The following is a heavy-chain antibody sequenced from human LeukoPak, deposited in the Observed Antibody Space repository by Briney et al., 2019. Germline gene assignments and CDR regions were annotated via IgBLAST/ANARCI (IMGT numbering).Heavy chain of an antibody. D-gene: IGHD3-10*01. CDR3: AGAPFGRNGFFDY. CDR1: GGSISSYY. V-gene: IGHV4-59*01. Sequence: SETLSLTCTVSGGSISSYYWNWIRQPPGKGLEWIGYVYRSGSTNYNPSLKSRVTISVDTSKNQFSLKLNSVTAADTAVYYCAGAPFGRNGFFDYWVQGTLVTVSS. J-gene: IGHJ4*02. CDR2: VYRSGST.